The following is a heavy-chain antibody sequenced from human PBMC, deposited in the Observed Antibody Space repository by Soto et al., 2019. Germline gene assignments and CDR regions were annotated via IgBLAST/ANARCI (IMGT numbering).Heavy chain of an antibody. V-gene: IGHV4-30-4*01. CDR1: GGSISSGDYY. CDR3: ARGGYYYGSGSYYYYYGMDV. CDR2: IYYSGST. J-gene: IGHJ6*02. Sequence: QVQLQESGPGLVKPSQTLSLTCTVSGGSISSGDYYWSWIRQPPGKGLEWIGYIYYSGSTYYNPSIKSRVTISVDTSKNQFSLKLSSVTAADTAVYYCARGGYYYGSGSYYYYYGMDVWGQGTTVTVSS. D-gene: IGHD3-10*01.